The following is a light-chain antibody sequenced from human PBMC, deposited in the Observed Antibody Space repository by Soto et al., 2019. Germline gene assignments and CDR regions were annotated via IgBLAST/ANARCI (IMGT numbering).Light chain of an antibody. Sequence: QSALTQPRSVSGSPGQSVTISCTGTSSDIGGYNYVSWYQQHPGKVPKLMIYDVSKRPSGVPDRCSGSKSGNTASLTISGLQAEDDADYYCCSYAGSYTVVFGGGTKLTVL. V-gene: IGLV2-11*01. CDR2: DVS. CDR3: CSYAGSYTVV. J-gene: IGLJ2*01. CDR1: SSDIGGYNY.